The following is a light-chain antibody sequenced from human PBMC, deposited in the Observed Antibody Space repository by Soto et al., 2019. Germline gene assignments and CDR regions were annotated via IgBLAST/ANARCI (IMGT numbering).Light chain of an antibody. CDR1: QSVSNN. CDR2: VAS. V-gene: IGKV3-15*01. Sequence: IVMTQSPATLSVSPGERATLSCRASQSVSNNLAWYQQKPGQTPKLLIYVASTRATGIPARFSGSGSGIEFTLSISSLQSEDFAVYYCQQYNVWPLTFGGGTKVELK. CDR3: QQYNVWPLT. J-gene: IGKJ4*01.